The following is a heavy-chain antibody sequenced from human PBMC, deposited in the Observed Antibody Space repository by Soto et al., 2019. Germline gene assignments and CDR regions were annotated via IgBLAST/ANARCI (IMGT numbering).Heavy chain of an antibody. J-gene: IGHJ6*02. Sequence: EVQLVESGGALVQPGGSLRLSCAASGFTFSTYGMSWVRQAPGKGLEWVADMRQDGIEKYYVDSVKGRFTISRDNAKNSLYLQMSSLRADDTAVYYCARGHSGMDVWGQGTTVTVCS. CDR1: GFTFSTYG. CDR2: MRQDGIEK. CDR3: ARGHSGMDV. V-gene: IGHV3-7*05.